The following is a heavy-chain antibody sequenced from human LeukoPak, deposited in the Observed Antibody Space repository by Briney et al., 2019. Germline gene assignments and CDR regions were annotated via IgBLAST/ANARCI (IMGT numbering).Heavy chain of an antibody. Sequence: PGGSLRLSCAASGLSFDSHIMHWVRQAPGKGLEWVAGIWYDGSRRHYGDSVEGRFSVSRDNSRNTLDLQMNSLTADDTAIYYCAKDKWEERGNYYHYFDYWGQGILVIVSS. CDR3: AKDKWEERGNYYHYFDY. CDR1: GLSFDSHI. J-gene: IGHJ4*02. V-gene: IGHV3-33*06. D-gene: IGHD1-26*01. CDR2: IWYDGSRR.